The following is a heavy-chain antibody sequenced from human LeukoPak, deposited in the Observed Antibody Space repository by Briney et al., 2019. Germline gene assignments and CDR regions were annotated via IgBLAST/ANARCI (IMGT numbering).Heavy chain of an antibody. CDR2: INHSGSA. CDR1: GGSFSGYY. D-gene: IGHD1-26*01. V-gene: IGHV4-34*01. CDR3: ARGEATGWFHP. J-gene: IGHJ5*02. Sequence: SETLSFTCAVYGGSFSGYYWSWIRQPPGKGLEWIGEINHSGSANYNPSLKSRVTISVDTSKNQFSLKLSSVTAADTAVYYCARGEATGWFHPWGQGTLVTVSS.